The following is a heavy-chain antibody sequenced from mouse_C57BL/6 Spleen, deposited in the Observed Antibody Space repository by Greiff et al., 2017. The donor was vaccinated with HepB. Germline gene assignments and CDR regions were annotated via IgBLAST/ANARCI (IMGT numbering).Heavy chain of an antibody. V-gene: IGHV1-26*01. Sequence: EVQLQQSGPELVKPGASVKISCKASGYTFTDYYMNWVKQSHGKSLEWIGDINPNNGGTSYNQKFKGKATLTVDKSSSTAYMELRSLTSEDSAVYYCARGVTGTRFAYWGQGTLVTVSA. CDR3: ARGVTGTRFAY. CDR2: INPNNGGT. J-gene: IGHJ3*01. D-gene: IGHD4-1*01. CDR1: GYTFTDYY.